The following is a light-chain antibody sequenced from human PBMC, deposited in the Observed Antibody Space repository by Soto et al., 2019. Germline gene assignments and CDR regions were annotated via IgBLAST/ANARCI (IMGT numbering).Light chain of an antibody. CDR1: PGVRSTS. Sequence: VLTQSPGTLSLSPGERATLSCRASPGVRSTSLVWYQQKPAQSPRLLIYGASSRATGIPDRFSGGGSGTDFTLTISRLEPEDFAVYYCQHYNSSPPITFGQGTRLEIK. J-gene: IGKJ5*01. CDR2: GAS. CDR3: QHYNSSPPIT. V-gene: IGKV3-20*01.